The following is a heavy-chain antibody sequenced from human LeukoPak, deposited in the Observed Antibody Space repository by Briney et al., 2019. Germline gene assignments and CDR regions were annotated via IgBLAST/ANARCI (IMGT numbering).Heavy chain of an antibody. Sequence: PGGSLRLSCAASGFTFSSYWMHWVRQAPGKGLVWVSSINRDESNTNYADSVKGRFTISRDNAKNTHYLQMNSLRAEDTAVYYCARGNHYGMDVWGQGTTVIVSS. CDR2: INRDESNT. V-gene: IGHV3-74*01. CDR1: GFTFSSYW. CDR3: ARGNHYGMDV. J-gene: IGHJ6*02.